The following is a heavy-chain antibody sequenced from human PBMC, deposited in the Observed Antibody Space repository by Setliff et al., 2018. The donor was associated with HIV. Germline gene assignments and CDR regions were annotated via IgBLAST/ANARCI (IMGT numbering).Heavy chain of an antibody. Sequence: SETLSLTCNVSGGSFIGSSFQSTWIRQPPGRGLEWIGDIAYSGTTVYTNYNPSLESRVTVSEDTSRHQFFLKLTSVTADDTGIYYCARGPPFAFWGQGLLVTSPQ. CDR1: GGSFIGSSFQ. J-gene: IGHJ4*02. V-gene: IGHV4-39*07. CDR3: ARGPPFAF. CDR2: IAYSGTTVYT.